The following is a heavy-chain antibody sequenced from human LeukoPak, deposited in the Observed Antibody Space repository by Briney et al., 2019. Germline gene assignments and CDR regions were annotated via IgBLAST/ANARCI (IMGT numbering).Heavy chain of an antibody. V-gene: IGHV4-31*03. CDR2: IYYSGST. Sequence: PSQTLSLTCTVSGGSISSGGYYWGWLRQHPGKGLEWIGYIYYSGSTYYNPSLKSRVTISVDTSKTQFSLKLSSVTAADTAVYYCARAYLPFNYFDYWGQGTLVTVSS. J-gene: IGHJ4*02. CDR1: GGSISSGGYY. CDR3: ARAYLPFNYFDY.